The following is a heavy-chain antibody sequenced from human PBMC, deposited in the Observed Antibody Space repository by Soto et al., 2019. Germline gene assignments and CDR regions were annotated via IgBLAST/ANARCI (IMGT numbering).Heavy chain of an antibody. CDR1: GFTFSSYA. V-gene: IGHV3-30-3*01. J-gene: IGHJ4*02. CDR2: ISYDGSNK. D-gene: IGHD3-3*01. Sequence: QVQLVESEGGVVQPGRSLRLSCAASGFTFSSYAMHWVRQAPGKGLEWVAVISYDGSNKYYADSVKGRFTISRDNSKNTLYLQMNSLRAEDTAVYYCASLDGGLGDPPGYWGQGTLVTVSS. CDR3: ASLDGGLGDPPGY.